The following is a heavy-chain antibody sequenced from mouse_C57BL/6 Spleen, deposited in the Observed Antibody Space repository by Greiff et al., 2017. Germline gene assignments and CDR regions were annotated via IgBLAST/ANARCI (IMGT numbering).Heavy chain of an antibody. Sequence: EVQLQQSGPELVKPGASVKISCKASGYSFTGYYMNWVKQSPEKSLEWIGEINPSTGGTTYNQKFKAKATLTVDKSSSTAYMQLKSLTSEDSAVYYCARDGNSAGFAYWGQGTLVTVSA. D-gene: IGHD2-1*01. CDR3: ARDGNSAGFAY. V-gene: IGHV1-42*01. CDR2: INPSTGGT. CDR1: GYSFTGYY. J-gene: IGHJ3*01.